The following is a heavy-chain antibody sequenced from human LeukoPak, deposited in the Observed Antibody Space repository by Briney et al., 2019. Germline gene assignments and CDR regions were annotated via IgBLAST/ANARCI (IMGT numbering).Heavy chain of an antibody. J-gene: IGHJ4*02. Sequence: SETLSLTCTVSGGSISSSSYYWGWIRQPPGKGLEWIGSIYYSGSTYYNPSLKSRVTISVDTSKNQFSLKLSSVTAADTAVYYCAKPSVSGYDPQYFDYWGQGTLVTVSS. V-gene: IGHV4-39*01. CDR2: IYYSGST. CDR3: AKPSVSGYDPQYFDY. D-gene: IGHD5-12*01. CDR1: GGSISSSSYY.